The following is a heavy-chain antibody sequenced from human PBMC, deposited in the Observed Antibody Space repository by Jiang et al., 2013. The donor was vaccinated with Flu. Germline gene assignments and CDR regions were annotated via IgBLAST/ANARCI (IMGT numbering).Heavy chain of an antibody. CDR2: LLHWST. V-gene: IGHV4-59*08. Sequence: SINDYYWSWDPADPREGTGVDWIYLLHWSTKYNPSLNSRVTISVDTSKNQISLRLGSVTAADAAVFYCARHPPRASAGYAFDVWGPGTMVTVSS. J-gene: IGHJ3*01. CDR1: SINDYY. D-gene: IGHD6-6*01. CDR3: ARHPPRASAGYAFDV.